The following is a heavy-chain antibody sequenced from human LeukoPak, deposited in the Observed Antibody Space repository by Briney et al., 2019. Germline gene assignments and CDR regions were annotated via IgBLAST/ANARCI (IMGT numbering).Heavy chain of an antibody. CDR1: GYGFSSSW. Sequence: GESLKISCYGSGYGFSSSWIGWVRQVPGKGLEWMGRIDPSDSYTNYSLSFQGHVTISADKSISTVYLQWSSLKASDTAMYYCARHSAGIVVAGKWGQGTLVTVSS. J-gene: IGHJ4*02. CDR3: ARHSAGIVVAGK. CDR2: IDPSDSYT. D-gene: IGHD6-19*01. V-gene: IGHV5-10-1*01.